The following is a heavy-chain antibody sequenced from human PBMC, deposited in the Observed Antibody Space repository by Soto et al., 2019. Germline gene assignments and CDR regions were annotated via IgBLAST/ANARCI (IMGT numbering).Heavy chain of an antibody. J-gene: IGHJ5*02. CDR2: VHYSGIT. V-gene: IGHV4-39*01. Sequence: QLQLQESGPGLVKPSETLSLACSVSGASVSGGTYYWGWIRQPPGKGLEWVGDVHYSGITHYHPSLKSRASISEATPPNQCSLKLSSVTAADTAVYHCARRAHGYPTNWFDPWCQGTLVIVSP. D-gene: IGHD3-22*01. CDR3: ARRAHGYPTNWFDP. CDR1: GASVSGGTYY.